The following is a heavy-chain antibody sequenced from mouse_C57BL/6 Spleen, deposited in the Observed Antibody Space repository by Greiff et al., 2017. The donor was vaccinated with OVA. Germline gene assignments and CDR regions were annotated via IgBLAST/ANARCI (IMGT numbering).Heavy chain of an antibody. CDR2: IYPGDGDT. V-gene: IGHV1-82*01. D-gene: IGHD1-1*01. Sequence: QVQLKQSGPELVKPGASVKISCKASGYAFSSSWMNWVKQRPGKGLEWIGRIYPGDGDTNYNGKFKGKATLTADKSSSTAYMQLSSLTSEDSAVYFCARPYGSSPGYAMDYWGQGTSVTVSS. CDR1: GYAFSSSW. CDR3: ARPYGSSPGYAMDY. J-gene: IGHJ4*01.